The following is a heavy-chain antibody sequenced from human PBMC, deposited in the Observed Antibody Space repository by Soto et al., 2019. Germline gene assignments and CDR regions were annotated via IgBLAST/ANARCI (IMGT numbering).Heavy chain of an antibody. CDR3: ARFYIAARPYGMDV. J-gene: IGHJ6*02. D-gene: IGHD6-6*01. CDR1: GYSFTSDW. Sequence: PGESLKISCNGSGYSFTSDWISWVRQMPGKGLEWMGRIDPSDSYTNYSPSFQGHVTISADKSISTAYLQWSSLKASDTAMYCCARFYIAARPYGMDVWGQGTTVTVSS. V-gene: IGHV5-10-1*01. CDR2: IDPSDSYT.